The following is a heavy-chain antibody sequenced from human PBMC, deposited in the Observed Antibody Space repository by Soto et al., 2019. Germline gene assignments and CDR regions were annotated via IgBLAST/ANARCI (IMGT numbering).Heavy chain of an antibody. CDR2: ISSNGENT. CDR3: AKSPIYYDSGAYYLERSVYHFDY. Sequence: GGSLRLSCAASRFTSGYHAMNWVRQAPGKGLEWVSTISSNGENTHYADSVKGRFIISSDNSSNTVALQMNSLRVEDTAIYYCAKSPIYYDSGAYYLERSVYHFDYWGQGTPVTVSS. J-gene: IGHJ4*02. CDR1: RFTSGYHA. D-gene: IGHD3-22*01. V-gene: IGHV3-23*01.